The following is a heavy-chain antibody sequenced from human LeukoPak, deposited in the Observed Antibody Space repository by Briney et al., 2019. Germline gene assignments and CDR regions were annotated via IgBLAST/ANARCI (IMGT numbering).Heavy chain of an antibody. V-gene: IGHV1-2*02. CDR2: INPDSGDT. CDR1: RNTFTGYF. D-gene: IGHD2-15*01. CDR3: ASRGYCSGARCPFDY. Sequence: ASVKVSCKASRNTFTGYFIHWVRQAPGQGLEWMGWINPDSGDTAYAQKFQARVTMTRDTSISTAYMELSMLRSDDTAVYYCASRGYCSGARCPFDYWGQGTLVTVSS. J-gene: IGHJ4*02.